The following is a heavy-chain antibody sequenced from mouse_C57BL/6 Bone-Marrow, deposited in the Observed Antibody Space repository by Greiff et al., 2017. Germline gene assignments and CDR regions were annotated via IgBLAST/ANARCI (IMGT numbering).Heavy chain of an antibody. V-gene: IGHV1-55*01. Sequence: QVQLQQPGAELVKPGASVKMSCKASGYTFTSYWITWVKQRPGQGLEWIGDIYPGSGSTNYNEKFKSKATLTVDTSSSTAYMQLSILTSEDSAVYYCANTYYYGSSPAWFAYWGQGTLVTVSA. CDR3: ANTYYYGSSPAWFAY. D-gene: IGHD1-1*01. J-gene: IGHJ3*01. CDR1: GYTFTSYW. CDR2: IYPGSGST.